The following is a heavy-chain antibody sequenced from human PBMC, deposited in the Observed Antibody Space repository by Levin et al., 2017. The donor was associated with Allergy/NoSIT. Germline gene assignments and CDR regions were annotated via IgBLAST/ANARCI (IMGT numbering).Heavy chain of an antibody. Sequence: SGPTLVKPTQTLTLTCTFSGFSLSTSGVGVGWIRQPPGKALEWLALIYWDGDKRYSPSLKSRLTITKDTSKNQVVLTMANMDPVDTATYYCAHRDTGFLSASWGYWGQGTLVTVSS. CDR1: GFSLSTSGVG. D-gene: IGHD3-3*01. CDR3: AHRDTGFLSASWGY. J-gene: IGHJ4*02. V-gene: IGHV2-5*02. CDR2: IYWDGDK.